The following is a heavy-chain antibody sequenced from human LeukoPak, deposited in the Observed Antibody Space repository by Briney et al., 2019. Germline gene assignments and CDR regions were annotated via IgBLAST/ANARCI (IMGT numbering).Heavy chain of an antibody. CDR1: GFTFSTYT. CDR3: AREDGYCSGGNCYSYFDS. V-gene: IGHV3-48*01. J-gene: IGHJ4*02. D-gene: IGHD2-15*01. Sequence: GGSLRLSCAASGFTFSTYTMNWVRQAPGEGLEWVSYISDTSSLIYYADSVKGRFTISRDNAKNSLYLQMNSLRAEDTAVYFCAREDGYCSGGNCYSYFDSWGQGTLVTVSS. CDR2: ISDTSSLI.